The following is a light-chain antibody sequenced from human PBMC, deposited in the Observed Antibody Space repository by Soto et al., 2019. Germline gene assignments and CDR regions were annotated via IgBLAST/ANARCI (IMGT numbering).Light chain of an antibody. Sequence: IQMTQSPSSLSASVGDRVTLTCRASQSISNYLNWYQQKAGMAPKLLIYAATTLQRGVPSRFSGSGSGTDFTLTITSLQPEDFAIYFCQQSYNIPPTFGQGTRLEI. J-gene: IGKJ5*01. CDR1: QSISNY. CDR2: AAT. CDR3: QQSYNIPPT. V-gene: IGKV1-39*01.